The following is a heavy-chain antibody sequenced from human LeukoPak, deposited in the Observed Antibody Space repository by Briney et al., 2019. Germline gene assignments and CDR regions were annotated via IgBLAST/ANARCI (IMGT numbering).Heavy chain of an antibody. J-gene: IGHJ4*02. D-gene: IGHD6-19*01. CDR2: INHSGST. CDR3: ARLSIAVAERSFDY. V-gene: IGHV4-34*01. Sequence: SETLSLTCTVSGGSISSYYWSWIRQPPGKGLEWIGEINHSGSTNYNPSLKSRVTISVDTSKNQFSLKLSSVTAADTAVYYCARLSIAVAERSFDYWGQGTLVTVSS. CDR1: GGSISSYY.